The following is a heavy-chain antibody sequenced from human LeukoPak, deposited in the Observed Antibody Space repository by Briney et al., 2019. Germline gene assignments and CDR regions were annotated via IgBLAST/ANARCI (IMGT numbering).Heavy chain of an antibody. CDR3: ARELFVVLPTL. D-gene: IGHD2-2*01. CDR2: INSDGSST. J-gene: IGHJ4*02. Sequence: GGSLRLSCAASGFTFSTYWMHWVRQAPGKGLVWVSRINSDGSSTNYADSVKGRFTISRDNAKNTLYLQMNSLRAEDTAVYYCARELFVVLPTLWGQGTLVTVSS. V-gene: IGHV3-74*01. CDR1: GFTFSTYW.